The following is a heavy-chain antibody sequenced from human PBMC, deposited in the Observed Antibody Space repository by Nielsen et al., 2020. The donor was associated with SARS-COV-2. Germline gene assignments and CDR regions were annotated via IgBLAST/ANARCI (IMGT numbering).Heavy chain of an antibody. D-gene: IGHD5-24*01. Sequence: GESLKISCAASGFTFDDYGMSWVRQAPGKGLEWVSGINWNGGSTGYADSVKGRFTISRDNAKNSLYLQMNSLRAEDTALYHCARHKRGGYVTSNYYYYGMDVWGQGTTVTVSS. V-gene: IGHV3-20*01. CDR1: GFTFDDYG. J-gene: IGHJ6*02. CDR3: ARHKRGGYVTSNYYYYGMDV. CDR2: INWNGGST.